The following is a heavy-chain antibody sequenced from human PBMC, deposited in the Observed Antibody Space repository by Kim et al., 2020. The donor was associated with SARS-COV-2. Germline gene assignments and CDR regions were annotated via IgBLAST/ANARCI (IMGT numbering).Heavy chain of an antibody. CDR3: ARDYYDILTGYGKNWFDP. Sequence: SETLSLTCTVSGGSISSYYWSWIRQPPGKGLEWIGYIYYSGSTNYNPSLKSRVTISVDTSKNQFSLKLSSVTAADTAVYYCARDYYDILTGYGKNWFDPWGQGTLVTVSS. D-gene: IGHD3-9*01. J-gene: IGHJ5*02. CDR2: IYYSGST. V-gene: IGHV4-59*01. CDR1: GGSISSYY.